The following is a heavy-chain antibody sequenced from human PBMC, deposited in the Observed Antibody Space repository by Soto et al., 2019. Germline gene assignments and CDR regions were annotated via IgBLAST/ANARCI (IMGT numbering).Heavy chain of an antibody. Sequence: SETLSLTCTVSGGSISSYYWSWIRQPPGKGLEWIGYIYYSGSTNYNPSLKSRVTISVDTSKNQFSLKLSSVTAADTAVYYCAGGFSCDCSGGSCYECYYYYYMDVWGKGTTVTVSS. CDR1: GGSISSYY. J-gene: IGHJ6*03. CDR2: IYYSGST. V-gene: IGHV4-59*01. CDR3: AGGFSCDCSGGSCYECYYYYYMDV. D-gene: IGHD2-15*01.